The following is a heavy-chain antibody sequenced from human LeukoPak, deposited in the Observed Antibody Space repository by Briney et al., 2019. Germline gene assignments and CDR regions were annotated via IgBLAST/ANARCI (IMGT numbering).Heavy chain of an antibody. V-gene: IGHV1-2*02. CDR1: GYTFTGHY. Sequence: ASVKVSCKASGYTFTGHYMHWVRQAPGQGLEWMGWINPNSGGTNYAQKFQGRVTMTRDTSISTAYMELSRLRSDDTAVYYCARDFGHYYDSSGYYQLFDYWGQGALVTVSS. CDR3: ARDFGHYYDSSGYYQLFDY. CDR2: INPNSGGT. D-gene: IGHD3-22*01. J-gene: IGHJ4*02.